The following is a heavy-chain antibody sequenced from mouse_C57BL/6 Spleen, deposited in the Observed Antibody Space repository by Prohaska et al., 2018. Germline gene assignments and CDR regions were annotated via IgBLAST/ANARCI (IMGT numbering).Heavy chain of an antibody. CDR1: GFSLNSYG. D-gene: IGHD3-1*01. Sequence: SLSITCTVSGFSLNSYGVSWVRQPPGKGLEWLGVIWGDGSTNYHSALISRLSISKDNSKSQVFLKLNSLQTDYTATYYCAKQALYYAMDYWGQGTSVTVSS. CDR2: IWGDGST. V-gene: IGHV2-3*01. CDR3: AKQALYYAMDY. J-gene: IGHJ4*01.